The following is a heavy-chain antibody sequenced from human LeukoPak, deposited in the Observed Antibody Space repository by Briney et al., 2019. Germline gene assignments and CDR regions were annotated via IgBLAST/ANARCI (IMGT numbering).Heavy chain of an antibody. J-gene: IGHJ4*02. CDR2: ISGGGGST. Sequence: GGSLRLSCAASGFTFSNAWMSWVRQAPGKGLEWVSGISGGGGSTSYADSVKGRLTISRDSSTLYLQMNSLRAEDTAVYYCAKMVAFWSGYFDFWGQGTLVTASS. D-gene: IGHD3-3*01. CDR1: GFTFSNAW. V-gene: IGHV3-23*01. CDR3: AKMVAFWSGYFDF.